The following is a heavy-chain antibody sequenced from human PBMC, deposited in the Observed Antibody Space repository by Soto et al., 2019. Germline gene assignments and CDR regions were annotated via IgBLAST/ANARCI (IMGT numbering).Heavy chain of an antibody. CDR3: AREGGDAFDI. D-gene: IGHD1-26*01. CDR2: ISYDGGYK. V-gene: IGHV3-30-3*01. Sequence: QVQLVESGGGVVQPGGCLRLSCAASGFTFGGYAMHWVRQAPGKGLEWVAFISYDGGYKYYADSVKGRFTISRDNSKNTLYVQMNSLRPEDTAVYYCAREGGDAFDIWGQGTMVIVSS. J-gene: IGHJ3*02. CDR1: GFTFGGYA.